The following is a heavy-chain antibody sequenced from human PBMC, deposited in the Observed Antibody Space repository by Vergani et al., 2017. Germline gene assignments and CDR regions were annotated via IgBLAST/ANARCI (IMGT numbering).Heavy chain of an antibody. J-gene: IGHJ6*03. D-gene: IGHD4-17*01. CDR2: IYYSGST. Sequence: QVQLQESGPGLVKPSQTLSLTCTVSGGSISSGSYYWSWIRQPAGKGLEWIGYIYYSGSTYYNPSLKSRVTISVDTSKNQFSLKLSSVTAADTAVYYCARGGDYGVFGDYYYYMDVWGKGTTVTVSS. CDR1: GGSISSGSYY. CDR3: ARGGDYGVFGDYYYYMDV. V-gene: IGHV4-31*03.